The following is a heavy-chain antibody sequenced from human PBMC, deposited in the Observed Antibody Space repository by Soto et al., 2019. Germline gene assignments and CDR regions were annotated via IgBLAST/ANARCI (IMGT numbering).Heavy chain of an antibody. Sequence: QVQLVQSGAEVRKTGSSVKLSCKASGGTFSSYAFSWVRQAPRQGLEWMGGIIPMFRTPNYAQKFRDRVTITADESTTTLYLELIGLKSDDAALYFCASMPSVILNSYGFVTPFDIWGQGTMVSVSA. V-gene: IGHV1-69*12. CDR1: GGTFSSYA. CDR2: IIPMFRTP. J-gene: IGHJ3*02. D-gene: IGHD2-2*01. CDR3: ASMPSVILNSYGFVTPFDI.